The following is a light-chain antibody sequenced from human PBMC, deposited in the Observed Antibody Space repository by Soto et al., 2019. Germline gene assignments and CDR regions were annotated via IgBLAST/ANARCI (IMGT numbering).Light chain of an antibody. CDR2: KAS. J-gene: IGKJ1*01. Sequence: DIQMTQSPSTLSASVGDRVIITRRASQSISSWLAWYQQKPGKAPKLLIYKASSLESGVPSRFSGSGSGTEFTLTISSLQPEDFATYFCQQSYSRPRAFGQGTKVDIK. CDR3: QQSYSRPRA. CDR1: QSISSW. V-gene: IGKV1-5*03.